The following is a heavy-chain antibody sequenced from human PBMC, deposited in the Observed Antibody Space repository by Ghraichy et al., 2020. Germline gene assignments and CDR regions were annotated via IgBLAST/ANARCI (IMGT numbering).Heavy chain of an antibody. CDR2: IYYSGST. Sequence: SETLSLTCTVSGGSISSGGYYWSWIRQHPGKGLEWIGYIYYSGSTYYNPSLKSRVTISVDTSKNQFSLKLSSVTAADTAVYYCARSGRPHSLHDYWGQGTLVTVSS. D-gene: IGHD1-26*01. V-gene: IGHV4-31*03. J-gene: IGHJ4*02. CDR3: ARSGRPHSLHDY. CDR1: GGSISSGGYY.